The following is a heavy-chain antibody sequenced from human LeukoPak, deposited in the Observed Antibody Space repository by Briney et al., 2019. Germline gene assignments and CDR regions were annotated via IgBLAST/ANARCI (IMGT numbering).Heavy chain of an antibody. CDR2: IWYDGGNK. V-gene: IGHV3-33*01. CDR3: ARDLRPGIAAGLFDY. CDR1: GFTFSSYG. J-gene: IGHJ4*02. Sequence: LPGGSLRLSCAASGFTFSSYGMYWVRQAPGKGPEWVAVIWYDGGNKYYADSVKGRFTISRDNSKNTLYLQMNSLRAEDTAVYYCARDLRPGIAAGLFDYWGQGTLVTVSS. D-gene: IGHD6-13*01.